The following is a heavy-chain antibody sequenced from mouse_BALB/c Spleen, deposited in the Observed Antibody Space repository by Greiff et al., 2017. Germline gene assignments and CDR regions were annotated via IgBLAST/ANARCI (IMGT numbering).Heavy chain of an antibody. J-gene: IGHJ3*01. Sequence: QVQLQQSGAELAKPGASVKMSCKASGYTFTSYWMHWVKQRPGQGLEWIGYINPSTGYTEYNQKFKDKATLTADKSSSTAYMQLSSLTSEDSAVYYCARGPSWDWFAYWGQGTLVTVSA. CDR3: ARGPSWDWFAY. CDR1: GYTFTSYW. D-gene: IGHD4-1*01. V-gene: IGHV1-7*01. CDR2: INPSTGYT.